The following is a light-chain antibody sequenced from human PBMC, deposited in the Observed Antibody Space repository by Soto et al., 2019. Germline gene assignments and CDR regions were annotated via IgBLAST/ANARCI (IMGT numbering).Light chain of an antibody. CDR3: QQLNSYTIT. CDR1: QDIAGY. J-gene: IGKJ5*01. CDR2: GAS. V-gene: IGKV1-12*01. Sequence: DIHVTQSPSSVSASVGYIFPITCRASQDIAGYLAWYQHKPGRTPELLIHGASRLQSGVPARLRGSGSGTDFTLTISSLKNEDFETYYCQQLNSYTITFGQGTRLEIK.